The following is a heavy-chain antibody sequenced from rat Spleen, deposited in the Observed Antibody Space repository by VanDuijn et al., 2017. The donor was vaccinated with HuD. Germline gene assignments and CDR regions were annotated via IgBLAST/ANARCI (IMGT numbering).Heavy chain of an antibody. CDR1: GFSLTDYS. D-gene: IGHD1-3*01. CDR3: ARLTIGS. Sequence: QVQLKESGPGLVQPSQTLSLTCTVSGFSLTDYSVHWVRQPPGKGLEWMAVIWSGGNTDYNSALKSRLSISRDTSKSQVFLKMNSLQTEDTAMYFCARLTIGSWGQGVMVTVSS. V-gene: IGHV2-19*01. CDR2: IWSGGNT. J-gene: IGHJ2*01.